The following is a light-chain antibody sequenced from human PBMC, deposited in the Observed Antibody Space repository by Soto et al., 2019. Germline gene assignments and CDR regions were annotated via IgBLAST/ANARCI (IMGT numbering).Light chain of an antibody. Sequence: DIQMTQSPSSLSASVGERVTITCRASQAITDYLAWFQQRPGEAPKSLIYAASSLQSGVPSRFSGSGSGTVFTLTINNIQPEDFAPYYCQQYRTYPWTFGPGTTVDIK. CDR2: AAS. CDR3: QQYRTYPWT. J-gene: IGKJ1*01. CDR1: QAITDY. V-gene: IGKV1-16*01.